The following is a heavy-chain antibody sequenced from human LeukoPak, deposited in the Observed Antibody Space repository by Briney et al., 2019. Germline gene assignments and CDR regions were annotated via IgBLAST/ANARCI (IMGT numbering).Heavy chain of an antibody. CDR1: GGTFSSYG. V-gene: IGHV1-69*13. CDR2: IIPIFGTA. Sequence: SVKASCKASGGTFSSYGISWVRQAPGQGLEWMGGIIPIFGTANYAQKFQGRVTITADESTSTAYMELSSLRSEDTAVYYCASGVYYDSSGYSFEYWGQGTLVTVSS. J-gene: IGHJ4*02. CDR3: ASGVYYDSSGYSFEY. D-gene: IGHD3-22*01.